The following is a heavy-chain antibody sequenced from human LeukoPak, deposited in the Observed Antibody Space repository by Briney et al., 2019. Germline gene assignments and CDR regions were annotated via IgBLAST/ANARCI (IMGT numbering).Heavy chain of an antibody. V-gene: IGHV3-23*01. CDR3: ARVEGAVYYYDSRGYYDY. D-gene: IGHD3-22*01. Sequence: EGSLRLSCAASGFTFSSYAMSWVRQAPGKGLEWVSAISGSGGSTYYADSVKGRFTISRDNSKNTLYLQMNSLRAEDTAVYYCARVEGAVYYYDSRGYYDYWGQGTLVTVSS. J-gene: IGHJ4*02. CDR2: ISGSGGST. CDR1: GFTFSSYA.